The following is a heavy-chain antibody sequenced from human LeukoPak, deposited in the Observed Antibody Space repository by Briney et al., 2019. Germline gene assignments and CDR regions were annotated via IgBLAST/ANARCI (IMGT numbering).Heavy chain of an antibody. CDR2: IIPILGIA. CDR3: ARESRSGIQLWKRSHYYYGMDV. Sequence: SVKVSCKASGGTFSSHAISWVRQAPGQGLEWMGRIIPILGIANYAQKFQGRVTITADKSTSTAYMELSSLRSEDTAVYYCARESRSGIQLWKRSHYYYGMDVWGQGTTVTVSS. V-gene: IGHV1-69*04. D-gene: IGHD5-18*01. CDR1: GGTFSSHA. J-gene: IGHJ6*02.